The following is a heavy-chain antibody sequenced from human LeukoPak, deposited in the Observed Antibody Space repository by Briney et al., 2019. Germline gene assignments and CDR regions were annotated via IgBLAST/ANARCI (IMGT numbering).Heavy chain of an antibody. V-gene: IGHV1-69*13. CDR2: IIPIFGTA. CDR1: GGTFSSYA. CDR3: ARDQELWGDGYNSSPAFDI. D-gene: IGHD5-24*01. J-gene: IGHJ3*02. Sequence: ASVKVSCKASGGTFSSYAISWVRRAPGQGLEWMGGIIPIFGTANYAQKFQGRVTITADESTSTAYMELSSLRSEDTAVYYCARDQELWGDGYNSSPAFDIWGQGTMVTVSS.